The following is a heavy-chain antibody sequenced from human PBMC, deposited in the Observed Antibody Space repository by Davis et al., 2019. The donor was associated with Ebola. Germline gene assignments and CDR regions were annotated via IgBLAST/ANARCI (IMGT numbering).Heavy chain of an antibody. CDR2: IKGKTDGGTT. Sequence: GGSLRLSCAASGFTFSSYSMNWVRQAPGKGLEWVGRIKGKTDGGTTDYAAPVRGRFTISRDDSKNMLYLQMNSLKTEDTAIYYCTADVIPAATRGVYYYYYYMDVWGEGTTVAVSS. D-gene: IGHD2-2*01. CDR3: TADVIPAATRGVYYYYYYMDV. V-gene: IGHV3-15*01. J-gene: IGHJ6*03. CDR1: GFTFSSYS.